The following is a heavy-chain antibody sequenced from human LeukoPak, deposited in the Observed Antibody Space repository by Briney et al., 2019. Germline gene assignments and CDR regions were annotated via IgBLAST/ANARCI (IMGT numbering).Heavy chain of an antibody. D-gene: IGHD2-15*01. CDR3: ARGVVPYYYCMDI. CDR2: ISCGGSNK. J-gene: IGHJ6*03. V-gene: IGHV3-30-3*01. CDR1: GFTFSSYA. Sequence: GGSLRLSCAASGFTFSSYALHWVRQAPGKGLEWVALISCGGSNKYYADSVRGRFTISRDNSKNTLYLQMSSLRPEDTAVYYCARGVVPYYYCMDIWGKGTTVTVSS.